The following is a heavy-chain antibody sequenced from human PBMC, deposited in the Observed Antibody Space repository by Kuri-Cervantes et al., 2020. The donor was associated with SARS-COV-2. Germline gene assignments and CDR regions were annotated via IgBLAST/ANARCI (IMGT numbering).Heavy chain of an antibody. V-gene: IGHV3-30*01. CDR3: AGDRGGCSGGSCYGWFDP. CDR1: GFTFTDAW. D-gene: IGHD2-15*01. CDR2: ISYDGSNK. J-gene: IGHJ5*02. Sequence: GGSLRLSCAASGFTFTDAWMSWVRQAPGKGLEWVAVISYDGSNKYYADSVKGRFTISRDNSKNTLYLQMNSLRAEDTAVYYCAGDRGGCSGGSCYGWFDPWGQGTLVTVSS.